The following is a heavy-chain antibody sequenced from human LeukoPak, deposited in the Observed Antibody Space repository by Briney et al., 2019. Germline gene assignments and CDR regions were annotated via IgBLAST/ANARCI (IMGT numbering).Heavy chain of an antibody. CDR2: IYHSGST. Sequence: PSQTLSLTCAVSGGSISSGGYSWSWIRQPPGKGLEWIGYIYHSGSTYYNPSLKSRVTISVDRSKNQFSLKLSSVTAADTAVYYCAGSYGYVWGRPPQGVDYWGQGTLVTVSS. CDR1: GGSISSGGYS. D-gene: IGHD3-16*01. J-gene: IGHJ4*02. CDR3: AGSYGYVWGRPPQGVDY. V-gene: IGHV4-30-2*01.